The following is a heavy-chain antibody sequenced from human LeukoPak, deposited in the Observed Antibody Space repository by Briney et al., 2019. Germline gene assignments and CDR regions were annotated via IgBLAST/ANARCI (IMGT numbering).Heavy chain of an antibody. D-gene: IGHD6-13*01. CDR1: GGSISSSSYY. J-gene: IGHJ6*03. CDR3: ARVAAGSSYSSSWLYYYYYMDV. Sequence: PSETLSLTCTVSGGSISSSSYYWGWIRQPPGKGLEWIGTIYYSGSTYYNPSLKSRVTMSVDTSKNQFSLKLSSVTAADTAVYYCARVAAGSSYSSSWLYYYYYMDVWGKGTTVTISS. V-gene: IGHV4-39*07. CDR2: IYYSGST.